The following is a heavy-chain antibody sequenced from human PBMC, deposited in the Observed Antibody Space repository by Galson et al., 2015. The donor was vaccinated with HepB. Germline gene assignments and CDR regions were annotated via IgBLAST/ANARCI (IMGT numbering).Heavy chain of an antibody. D-gene: IGHD6-13*01. CDR1: GFTFSSYG. V-gene: IGHV3-30*02. J-gene: IGHJ4*02. CDR2: IRYDGSNK. CDR3: AKDQGSSPRKGD. Sequence: SLRLSCAASGFTFSSYGMHWVRQAPGKGLEWVAFIRYDGSNKYYADSVKGRFTISRDNSKNTLYLQMNSLRAEDTAVYYCAKDQGSSPRKGDWGQGTLVTVSS.